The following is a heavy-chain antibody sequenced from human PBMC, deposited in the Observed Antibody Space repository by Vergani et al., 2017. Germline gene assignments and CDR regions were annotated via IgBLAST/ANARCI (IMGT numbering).Heavy chain of an antibody. CDR3: TTLLCSSTSCYTTLYYYYYYMDV. CDR2: IRSKNDGGTA. D-gene: IGHD2-2*02. J-gene: IGHJ6*03. CDR1: GITFKNAW. V-gene: IGHV3-15*01. Sequence: EVQVVESGGGLIKPGGSLRLSCVVSGITFKNAWINWVRQAPGKGLEWIGRIRSKNDGGTADYAAPLKGRFTISRDDSKNTLYLQMNSLKTEDTAVYYCTTLLCSSTSCYTTLYYYYYYMDVWGKGTTVTVSS.